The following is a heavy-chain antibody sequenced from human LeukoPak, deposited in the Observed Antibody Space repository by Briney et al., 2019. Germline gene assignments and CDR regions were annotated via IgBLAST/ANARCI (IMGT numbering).Heavy chain of an antibody. CDR1: GFTFSDYY. V-gene: IGHV3-53*01. CDR3: ARVSLLPAAMGYYYYYYMDL. J-gene: IGHJ6*03. D-gene: IGHD2-2*01. CDR2: IYSGGSA. Sequence: GGSLRLSCAASGFTFSDYYMSWVRLAPGKGLEWVSVIYSGGSAFYADSVKGRFTVSRDSSKNTLYLQMNSLRAEDTAVYYCARVSLLPAAMGYYYYYYMDLWGKGTTVTVSS.